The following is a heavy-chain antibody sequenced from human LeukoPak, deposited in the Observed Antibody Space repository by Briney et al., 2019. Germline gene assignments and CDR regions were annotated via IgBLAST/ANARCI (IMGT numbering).Heavy chain of an antibody. Sequence: GGSLRLSCAASGFTFSSYSMNWVRQAPGKGLEWVSSISSSSSYIYYADSVKGRFTISRDNAKNSLYLQMNSLRAEDTAVYYCAREMVLGAFDIWGQGTMVTVSS. CDR1: GFTFSSYS. D-gene: IGHD3-10*01. CDR3: AREMVLGAFDI. CDR2: ISSSSSYI. V-gene: IGHV3-21*01. J-gene: IGHJ3*02.